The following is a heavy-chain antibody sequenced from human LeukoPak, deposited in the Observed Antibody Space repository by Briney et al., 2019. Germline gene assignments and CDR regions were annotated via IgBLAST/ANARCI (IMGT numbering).Heavy chain of an antibody. CDR1: GGSISSHY. Sequence: SETLSLTCTVSGGSISSHYWSWIRQPPGKGLEWIGYIYYSGSTNYNPSLKSRVTISVDTSKNQFSLKLGSVTAADTAVYYCARDGAYGAFDIWGQGTMVTVSS. D-gene: IGHD4-17*01. CDR3: ARDGAYGAFDI. V-gene: IGHV4-59*11. J-gene: IGHJ3*02. CDR2: IYYSGST.